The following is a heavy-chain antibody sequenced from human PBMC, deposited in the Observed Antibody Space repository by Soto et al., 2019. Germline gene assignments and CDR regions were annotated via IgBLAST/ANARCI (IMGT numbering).Heavy chain of an antibody. Sequence: PGGSLRLSCAASGFTFSSYAMSWVRQAPRKGLEWVSAISGSGGSTYYADSVKGRFTISRDNSKNTLYLQMNSLRAEDTAVYYCAKVPPYYYGSSYYGMDVWGQGTTVTVSS. CDR1: GFTFSSYA. D-gene: IGHD3-10*01. V-gene: IGHV3-23*01. CDR3: AKVPPYYYGSSYYGMDV. J-gene: IGHJ6*02. CDR2: ISGSGGST.